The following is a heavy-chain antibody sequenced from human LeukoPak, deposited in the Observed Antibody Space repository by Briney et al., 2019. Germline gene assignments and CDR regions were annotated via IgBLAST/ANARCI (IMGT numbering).Heavy chain of an antibody. CDR1: GFTFSHAW. CDR2: IYYSGST. J-gene: IGHJ5*02. D-gene: IGHD2-15*01. Sequence: GSLGLSCAASGFTFSHAWMSWVRQAPGKGLEWIGYIYYSGSTNYNPSLKSRVTISVDTSKNQFSLKLSSVTAADTAVYYCAREIVVVAATWFDPWGQGTLVTVSS. CDR3: AREIVVVAATWFDP. V-gene: IGHV4-59*01.